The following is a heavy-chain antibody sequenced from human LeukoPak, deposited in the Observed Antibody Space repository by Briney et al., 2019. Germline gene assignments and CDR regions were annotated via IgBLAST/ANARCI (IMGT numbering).Heavy chain of an antibody. D-gene: IGHD2-2*02. CDR2: SMSGGFL. Sequence: GDSLRLSCAASGFISSSYNMNWVRQAPGKGLEWVASSMSGGFLHYADSVKGRFTVSRNNAENSVYLQLNSLRADDTAVYYCARDDHTSWFTAWGQGTLVTVSS. J-gene: IGHJ5*02. V-gene: IGHV3-69-1*01. CDR3: ARDDHTSWFTA. CDR1: GFISSSYN.